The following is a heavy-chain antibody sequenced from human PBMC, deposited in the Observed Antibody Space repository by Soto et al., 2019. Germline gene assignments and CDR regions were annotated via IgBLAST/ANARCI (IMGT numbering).Heavy chain of an antibody. J-gene: IGHJ5*02. CDR2: IYYSGST. CDR1: GGSISGYY. Sequence: SETLSLTCTVSGGSISGYYWSWIRQPPGKGLEWIGYIYYSGSTNYNPSLKSRVTISVDTSKNQFSLKLSSVTAADTAVYYCARTVWFGDWIWFDPWGQGTLVTVSS. CDR3: ARTVWFGDWIWFDP. D-gene: IGHD3-10*01. V-gene: IGHV4-59*08.